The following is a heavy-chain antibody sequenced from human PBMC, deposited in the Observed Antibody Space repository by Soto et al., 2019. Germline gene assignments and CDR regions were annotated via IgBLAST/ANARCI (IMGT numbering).Heavy chain of an antibody. D-gene: IGHD6-19*01. CDR1: GGSISSYY. J-gene: IGHJ4*02. V-gene: IGHV4-59*01. CDR2: IYYSGST. Sequence: SETLSLTCTVSGGSISSYYWSWIRQPPGKGLEWIGYIYYSGSTNYNPSLKSRVTISVDTSKNQFSLKLSSVTAADTAVYYCARVHSSGWYGYFDYWGQGTLVTVSS. CDR3: ARVHSSGWYGYFDY.